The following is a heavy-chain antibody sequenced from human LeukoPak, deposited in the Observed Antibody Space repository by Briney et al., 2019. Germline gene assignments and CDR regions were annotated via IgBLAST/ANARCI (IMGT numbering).Heavy chain of an antibody. D-gene: IGHD3-16*01. CDR2: ITSSSSNI. J-gene: IGHJ4*02. CDR3: VRSKTCFFEY. Sequence: GGSLRLSCAASGFTFSSYSMNWVRQAPGKGLEWLSYITSSSSNIYYADSVKGRFTISRDNAKNSLYLQMNSLRDEDTALYYCVRSKTCFFEYWGQGALVTVSS. CDR1: GFTFSSYS. V-gene: IGHV3-48*02.